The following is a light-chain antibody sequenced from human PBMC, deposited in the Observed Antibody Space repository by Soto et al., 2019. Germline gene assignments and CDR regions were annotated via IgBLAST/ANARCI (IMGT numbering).Light chain of an antibody. Sequence: EIEMTQSPATLSVSPGERATLSCRASQSVNIYLAWYQQKPGQAPRLLIFGASYRATGIPARFSGSGSGTDFNLTISSLQSEDFAVYFCQQYDDWLRLTFGGGTKVEIK. CDR3: QQYDDWLRLT. V-gene: IGKV3D-15*01. J-gene: IGKJ4*01. CDR1: QSVNIY. CDR2: GAS.